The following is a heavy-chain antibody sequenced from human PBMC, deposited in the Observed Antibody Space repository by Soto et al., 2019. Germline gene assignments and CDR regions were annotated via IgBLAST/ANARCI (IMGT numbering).Heavy chain of an antibody. CDR3: ARDRGVLEWFWGDY. J-gene: IGHJ4*02. Sequence: QVQLVQPGAEVKKPGSSVKVSCKASGGTFSSYAISWVRQAPGQGLEWMGGIIPIFGTANYAQKFQGRVTITADESTRTAYMELTSLRSEDTAVYYCARDRGVLEWFWGDYWGQGTLVTVSS. V-gene: IGHV1-69*01. CDR1: GGTFSSYA. D-gene: IGHD3-3*01. CDR2: IIPIFGTA.